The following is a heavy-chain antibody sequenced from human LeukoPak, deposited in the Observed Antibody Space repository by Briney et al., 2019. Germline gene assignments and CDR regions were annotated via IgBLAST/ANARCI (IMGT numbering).Heavy chain of an antibody. D-gene: IGHD2-15*01. Sequence: GGSLRVSCAASGFTFDTHSMNWVRQGPGKGMECISYIDTSSNTISYADSVKGRFTISRYNAKNSLYLQINSLRAEDTAVYYCARAGGGGSYGDYWGQGTLVTVSS. CDR1: GFTFDTHS. V-gene: IGHV3-48*04. CDR2: IDTSSNTI. CDR3: ARAGGGGSYGDY. J-gene: IGHJ4*02.